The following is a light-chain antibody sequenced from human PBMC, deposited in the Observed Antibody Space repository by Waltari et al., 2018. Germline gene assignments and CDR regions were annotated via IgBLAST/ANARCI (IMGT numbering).Light chain of an antibody. Sequence: EIVMTQSPATLSVSPGERATLSCRASQSVSSNLAWYQQKPGQAPRLLIYCASTRATGSPARFSGSGSGTEFTLTISSLQSEDFAVYYCQQYNNWPPYTFGQGTKLEIK. CDR1: QSVSSN. V-gene: IGKV3-15*01. CDR3: QQYNNWPPYT. J-gene: IGKJ2*01. CDR2: CAS.